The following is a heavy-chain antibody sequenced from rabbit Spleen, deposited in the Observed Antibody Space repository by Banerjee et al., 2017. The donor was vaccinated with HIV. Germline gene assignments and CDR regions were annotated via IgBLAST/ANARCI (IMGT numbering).Heavy chain of an antibody. Sequence: QEQLEESGGGLVKPEGSLTLTCKASGVSFNDKDVMCWVRQAPGKGLEWIACINAATGKPVYATWAKGRFTISRTSSTTVTLRMTSLTAADTATYFCARDSGTSFSTYGMDLWGPGTLV. D-gene: IGHD8-1*01. J-gene: IGHJ6*01. CDR3: ARDSGTSFSTYGMDL. V-gene: IGHV1S45*01. CDR1: GVSFNDKDV. CDR2: INAATGKP.